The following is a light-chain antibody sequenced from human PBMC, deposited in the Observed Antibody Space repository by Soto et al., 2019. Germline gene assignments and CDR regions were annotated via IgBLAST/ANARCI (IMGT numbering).Light chain of an antibody. V-gene: IGLV2-14*01. CDR1: RSDVGAYNY. CDR3: SSFTSRFTFV. J-gene: IGLJ1*01. Sequence: QSALTQPASVSGSPGQSIAISCTGTRSDVGAYNYVSWYQQHPGKAPKLMISEVTNRPSGVPDRFSGSKSGNTASLTISGLQAEDEADYYCSSFTSRFTFVFGTGTKV. CDR2: EVT.